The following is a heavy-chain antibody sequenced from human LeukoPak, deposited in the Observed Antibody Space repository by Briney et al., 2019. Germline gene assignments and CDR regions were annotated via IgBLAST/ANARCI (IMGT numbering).Heavy chain of an antibody. Sequence: PSETLSLTCTVSGVSISSGDYYWSWIRQHPGKGLEWIGCISYSGSTYYNPSLKSRVSISVDTSKNQFSLKLSSVTAADTAVYYCARAEQQLGNDAFHIWGQGTMVTVSS. V-gene: IGHV4-31*03. CDR1: GVSISSGDYY. D-gene: IGHD6-13*01. CDR2: ISYSGST. J-gene: IGHJ3*02. CDR3: ARAEQQLGNDAFHI.